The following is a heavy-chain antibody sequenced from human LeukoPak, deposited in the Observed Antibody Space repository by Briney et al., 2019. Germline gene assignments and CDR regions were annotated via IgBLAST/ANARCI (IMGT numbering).Heavy chain of an antibody. CDR1: GFTFSGSA. J-gene: IGHJ4*02. V-gene: IGHV3-23*01. Sequence: GGSLRLSCAASGFTFSGSAMSWVRQAPGKGLEWVSAISGSGGSTYYADSVKGRFTISRDNSKNTLYLQMNSLRAEDTAVYYCAKGSGDQHYFDYWGQGTLVTVSS. D-gene: IGHD4-17*01. CDR3: AKGSGDQHYFDY. CDR2: ISGSGGST.